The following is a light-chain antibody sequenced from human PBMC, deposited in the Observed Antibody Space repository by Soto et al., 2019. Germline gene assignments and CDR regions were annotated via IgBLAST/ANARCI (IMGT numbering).Light chain of an antibody. Sequence: QSVLTQPPSVSGAPGQRVTISCTGSSSNIGAGYDVHWYQQLPGTAPKLLIYGNNNRPSGVPDRFSGSKSGTSASLAITGLQADDEADYYCQSYDSSVTLRVFGTGTKRTVL. CDR1: SSNIGAGYD. V-gene: IGLV1-40*01. CDR2: GNN. CDR3: QSYDSSVTLRV. J-gene: IGLJ1*01.